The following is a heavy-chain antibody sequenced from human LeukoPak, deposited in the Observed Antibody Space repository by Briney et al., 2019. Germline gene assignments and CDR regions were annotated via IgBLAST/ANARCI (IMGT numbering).Heavy chain of an antibody. J-gene: IGHJ5*02. Sequence: SETLSLTRAVSGGSISSGGYSWSWIRQPPGKGLEWIGYIYHSGSTYYNPSLKSRVTISVDRSKNQFSLKLSSVTAADTAVYYCARAGAPPYWFDPWGQGTLVTVSS. V-gene: IGHV4-30-2*01. CDR2: IYHSGST. CDR1: GGSISSGGYS. CDR3: ARAGAPPYWFDP.